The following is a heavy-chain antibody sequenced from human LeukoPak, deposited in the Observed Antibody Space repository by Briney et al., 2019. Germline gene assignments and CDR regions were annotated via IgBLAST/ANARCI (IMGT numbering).Heavy chain of an antibody. Sequence: SETLSLTCTVSGGSISSGGHSWSWIRQPPGKGLEWIGYIYHSGSGSTYYNPSLKSRVTISVDKSKNQFSLKLSSVTAADTAVYYCARRQTVTRYGMDVWGQGTTVTVSS. CDR2: IYHSGSGST. J-gene: IGHJ6*02. CDR1: GGSISSGGHS. V-gene: IGHV4-30-2*01. CDR3: ARRQTVTRYGMDV. D-gene: IGHD4-17*01.